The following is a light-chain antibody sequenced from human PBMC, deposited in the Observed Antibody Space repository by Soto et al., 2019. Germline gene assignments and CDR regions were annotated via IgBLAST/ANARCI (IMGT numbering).Light chain of an antibody. CDR2: TAS. Sequence: DIQMTQSASSLSASVGDRVTITCRASQGTNNFLAWYQQKPGEVPRLLIYTASTLHSGVPSRFSGSGSGTQFTLTISSLQPVDVATYYCQHYNTVPLSFGGGTKVEIK. V-gene: IGKV1-27*01. CDR1: QGTNNF. J-gene: IGKJ4*01. CDR3: QHYNTVPLS.